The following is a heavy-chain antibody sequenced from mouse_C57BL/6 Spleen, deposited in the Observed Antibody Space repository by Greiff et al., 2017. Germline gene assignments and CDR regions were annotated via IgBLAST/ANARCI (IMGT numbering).Heavy chain of an antibody. CDR2: IDPENGDT. J-gene: IGHJ2*01. Sequence: EVKLQESGAELVRPGASVKLSCTASGFNIKDDYMHWVQQRPEQGLEWIGWIDPENGDTEYASKFQGKATITADTSSNPAYLQLSSLTSEDTAVYYSTTGSSEPRDYFDYWGQGTTLTVSS. CDR3: TTGSSEPRDYFDY. CDR1: GFNIKDDY. V-gene: IGHV14-4*01. D-gene: IGHD6-1*01.